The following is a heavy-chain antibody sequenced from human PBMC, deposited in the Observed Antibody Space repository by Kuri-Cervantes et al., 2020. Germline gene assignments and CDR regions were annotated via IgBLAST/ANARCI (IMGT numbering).Heavy chain of an antibody. J-gene: IGHJ3*02. CDR3: ARWASDAFDI. Sequence: SCKASGYTFTGYYMHWVRQAPGKGLEWASVIYSGGSTYYADSVKGRFTISRDNSKNTLYLQMNSLRAEDTAVYYCARWASDAFDIWGQGTMVTVSS. CDR1: GYTFTGYY. V-gene: IGHV3-53*01. CDR2: IYSGGST.